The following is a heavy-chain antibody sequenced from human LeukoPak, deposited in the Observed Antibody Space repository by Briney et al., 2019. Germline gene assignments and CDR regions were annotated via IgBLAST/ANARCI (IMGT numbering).Heavy chain of an antibody. V-gene: IGHV1-8*01. CDR3: ARGGVYVGAIYY. Sequence: ASVKVSCKASGYTFTSYDINWVRQATGQGLEWMGWMNPNSGNTGYAQKFQGRVTMTRNTSISTAYMELSSLRSEDTAVYYCARGGVYVGAIYYWGQGTLVTVSS. D-gene: IGHD1-26*01. CDR1: GYTFTSYD. CDR2: MNPNSGNT. J-gene: IGHJ4*02.